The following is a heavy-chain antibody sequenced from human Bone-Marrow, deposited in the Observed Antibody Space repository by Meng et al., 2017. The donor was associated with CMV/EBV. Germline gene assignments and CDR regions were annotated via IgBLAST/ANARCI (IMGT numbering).Heavy chain of an antibody. CDR2: ISGYSGTT. V-gene: IGHV1-18*01. Sequence: ASVKVSCKASGYTFTSYGISWVRQAPGQGLEWMGWISGYSGTTNYAQKFQGRVTITADKSTSTAYMELSSLRSEDTAVYYCAVDSSSWYEYYFDYWGQGTLVTVSS. J-gene: IGHJ4*02. CDR1: GYTFTSYG. D-gene: IGHD6-13*01. CDR3: AVDSSSWYEYYFDY.